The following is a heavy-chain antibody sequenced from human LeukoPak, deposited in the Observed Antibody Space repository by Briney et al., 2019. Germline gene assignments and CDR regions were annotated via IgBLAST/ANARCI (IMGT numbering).Heavy chain of an antibody. CDR1: GGSFSGYY. J-gene: IGHJ4*02. D-gene: IGHD3-22*01. CDR3: ARRASSGYFIKLDY. CDR2: INHSGST. Sequence: SETLSLTCAVYGGSFSGYYWSWIRQPPGKGLEWIGEINHSGSTNYNPSLKSRVTISVDTPKNQFSLKLSSVTAADTAVYYCARRASSGYFIKLDYWGQGTLVTVSP. V-gene: IGHV4-34*01.